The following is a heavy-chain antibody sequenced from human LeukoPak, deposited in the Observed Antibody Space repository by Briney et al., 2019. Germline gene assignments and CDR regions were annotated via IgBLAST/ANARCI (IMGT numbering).Heavy chain of an antibody. V-gene: IGHV3-66*01. D-gene: IGHD5-18*01. CDR2: LYKGGST. CDR3: AREVLGYSYGDNWFDP. Sequence: GGSLTLSCEASGFSVNDDHITWVRQAPGKGLQWVSVLYKGGSTHYADSVKARFSIPRDTSKNTVFLHMKSLRVEDTAVYYCAREVLGYSYGDNWFDPWGQGSLVTVSS. CDR1: GFSVNDDH. J-gene: IGHJ5*02.